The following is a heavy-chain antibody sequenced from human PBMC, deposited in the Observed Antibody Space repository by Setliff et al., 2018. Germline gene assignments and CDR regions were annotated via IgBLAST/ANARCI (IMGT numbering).Heavy chain of an antibody. J-gene: IGHJ4*02. V-gene: IGHV1-18*01. Sequence: GASVKVSCKASAYIFSSYGLSWVRQAPGQGLEWMGWISAYNGKTYFAQKFQDRITLTTDTSTNTGYLELRGLRSDDTAVYYCLRLVRYCTKIACQATSGDEVWGLGTLVTVSS. CDR1: AYIFSSYG. D-gene: IGHD2-8*01. CDR3: LRLVRYCTKIACQATSGDEV. CDR2: ISAYNGKT.